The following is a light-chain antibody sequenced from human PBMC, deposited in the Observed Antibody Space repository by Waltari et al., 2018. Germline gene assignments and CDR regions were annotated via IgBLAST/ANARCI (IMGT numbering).Light chain of an antibody. V-gene: IGLV1-47*01. J-gene: IGLJ3*02. Sequence: QSVLTQPPSASGTPGQRVTISCSGSSSNIGSNYVYWYQQLPGTAPTLPVLRSNQRPPGAPDRFSGSKSGPSASRAIGGLRSEDEADYYCAAWDDSLSGQVFGGGTKLTVL. CDR1: SSNIGSNY. CDR2: RSN. CDR3: AAWDDSLSGQV.